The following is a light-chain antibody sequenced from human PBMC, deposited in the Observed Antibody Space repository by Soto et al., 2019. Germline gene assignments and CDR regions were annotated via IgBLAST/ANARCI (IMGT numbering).Light chain of an antibody. CDR2: AAS. J-gene: IGKJ1*01. CDR1: QSVGSN. V-gene: IGKV3-15*01. CDR3: QQYKNWPPTT. Sequence: EIVMTQSPATLSVSPGERATLSCRASQSVGSNLAWYQQKPGQAPRLFIYAASVRATGTPPRFSGSGSGTEFILTISSLQSEDFAVYYCQQYKNWPPTTFGQGTRVEIK.